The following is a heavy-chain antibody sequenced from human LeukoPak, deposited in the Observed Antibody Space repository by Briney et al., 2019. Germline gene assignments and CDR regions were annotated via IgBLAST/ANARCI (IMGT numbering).Heavy chain of an antibody. CDR3: ARNSVPTRIVGATRYFDY. CDR2: IYYSGRT. V-gene: IGHV4-39*01. CDR1: GGSIGSSSYY. J-gene: IGHJ4*02. D-gene: IGHD1-26*01. Sequence: SETLSLTCTVSGGSIGSSSYYWGWIRHPPGKGLEWIVSIYYSGRTYYNPSLKSRVTISVHPSKNQFALKLSSVTAADTAVYYCARNSVPTRIVGATRYFDYWGQGTLVTVSS.